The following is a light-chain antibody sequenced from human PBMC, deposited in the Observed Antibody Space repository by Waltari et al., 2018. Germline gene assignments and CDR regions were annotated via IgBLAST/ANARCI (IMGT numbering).Light chain of an antibody. CDR1: SSDTGSNT. CDR3: ATWDDSLKGFV. V-gene: IGLV1-44*01. Sequence: QSVLTQPPSASGTPGQRVTLSCSVRSSDTGSNTVNWCQHLPGTAPRLLIYNNYDRPSGVPDRFSGSKSGTSASLAISGLQSEDEAVFYCATWDDSLKGFVFGSGTKVTVL. J-gene: IGLJ1*01. CDR2: NNY.